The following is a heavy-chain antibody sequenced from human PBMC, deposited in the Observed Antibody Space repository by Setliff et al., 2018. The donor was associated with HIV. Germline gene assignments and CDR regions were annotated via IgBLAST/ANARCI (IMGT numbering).Heavy chain of an antibody. D-gene: IGHD4-17*01. V-gene: IGHV4-34*01. Sequence: SETLSLTCAVYGGSFSGSSWSWIRQPPGRGLEWIGEISHRGTANYNPSLKSRVTLSLDTAKNRFSLNLKSVTDAETAVYFCARGLPDVRNGYDYGDWYFDLWGRGTLVTVSS. CDR3: ARGLPDVRNGYDYGDWYFDL. J-gene: IGHJ2*01. CDR2: ISHRGTA. CDR1: GGSFSGSS.